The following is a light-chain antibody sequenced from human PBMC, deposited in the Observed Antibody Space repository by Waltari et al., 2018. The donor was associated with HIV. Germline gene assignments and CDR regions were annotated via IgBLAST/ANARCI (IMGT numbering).Light chain of an antibody. CDR2: GNT. Sequence: QSVLTKPPSVSGAPGQRVTISCPGNTSTIGANYNFHWYHQLPGPAPKLPIYGNTNRPSGVPDRFSGSKSGTSASLVITGLRAEDEADYYCQSYDSSLSGSEVFGGGTKLSVL. CDR3: QSYDSSLSGSEV. J-gene: IGLJ2*01. CDR1: TSTIGANYN. V-gene: IGLV1-40*01.